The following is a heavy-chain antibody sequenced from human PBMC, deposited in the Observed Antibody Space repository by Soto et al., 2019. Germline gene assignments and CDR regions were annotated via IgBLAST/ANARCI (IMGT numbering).Heavy chain of an antibody. CDR2: MNDFGRT. J-gene: IGHJ5*02. V-gene: IGHV4-59*01. CDR3: ARSFCRDAVRCNCFDP. CDR1: GASSSSYY. Sequence: QVQLQESGPGLVKSSETLSLTCTVSGASSSSYYWSWIRQPPGKGLEWIGYMNDFGRTIYNPSLKSRVPISFDTSKIQFSLKLTSVIAADTAVYYCARSFCRDAVRCNCFDPWGQGTLVTVSS. D-gene: IGHD2-8*01.